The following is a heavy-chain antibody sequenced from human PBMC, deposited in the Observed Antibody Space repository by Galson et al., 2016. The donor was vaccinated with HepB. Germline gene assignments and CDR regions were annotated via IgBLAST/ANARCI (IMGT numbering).Heavy chain of an antibody. CDR2: ISGYNSKT. V-gene: IGHV1-18*04. D-gene: IGHD2-2*01. Sequence: VKVSCKASGYTLISYGVTWVRQAPGQGLEWMGWISGYNSKTNYAQKFQGRVTMATDTSTNTANMELRSLTSDDTAVYYCVRERYDVWGQGTTVTVSS. J-gene: IGHJ6*02. CDR3: VRERYDV. CDR1: GYTLISYG.